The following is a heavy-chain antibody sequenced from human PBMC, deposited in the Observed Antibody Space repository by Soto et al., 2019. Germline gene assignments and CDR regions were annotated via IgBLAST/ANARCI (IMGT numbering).Heavy chain of an antibody. CDR1: GGTFSSYA. CDR3: ARSQGGSSSLDIYYYYYYGMDV. D-gene: IGHD2-15*01. J-gene: IGHJ6*02. V-gene: IGHV1-69*01. CDR2: IIPIFGTA. Sequence: QVQLVQSGAEVKKPGSSVKVSCKAPGGTFSSYAISWVRQAPGQGLEWMGGIIPIFGTAKYAQKFQGRVTITADESTSTGYMELSSLRSEATAVYYCARSQGGSSSLDIYYYYYYGMDVGGQGTTVTVSS.